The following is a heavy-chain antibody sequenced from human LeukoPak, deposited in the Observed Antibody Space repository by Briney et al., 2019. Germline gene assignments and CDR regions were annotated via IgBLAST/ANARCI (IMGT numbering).Heavy chain of an antibody. Sequence: SSETLSLTCAVYGGSFSGYYWSWIRQPPGKGLEWIGEINHSGSTNYNPSLKSRVTISVDTSKNQFSLKLSSVTAADTAVYYCARDPYYDSSGYYGKVHPRHPSSRNWFDPWGQGTLVTVSS. D-gene: IGHD3-22*01. J-gene: IGHJ5*02. CDR2: INHSGST. CDR3: ARDPYYDSSGYYGKVHPRHPSSRNWFDP. V-gene: IGHV4-34*01. CDR1: GGSFSGYY.